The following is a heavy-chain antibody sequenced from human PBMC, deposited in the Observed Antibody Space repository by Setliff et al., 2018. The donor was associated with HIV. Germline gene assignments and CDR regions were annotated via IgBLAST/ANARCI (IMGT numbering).Heavy chain of an antibody. J-gene: IGHJ5*02. D-gene: IGHD2-15*01. V-gene: IGHV4-59*01. CDR2: IYYSGST. CDR1: GGSINNYY. CDR3: ARDLEGGSRWVWFDP. Sequence: PSETLSLTCTVSGGSINNYYWSWIRQPPGKGLEWIGFIYYSGSTNYNPSLKSRVTISVDTSTNQFSLKLNSVTAADTAVYYCARDLEGGSRWVWFDPWGQGTLVTVSS.